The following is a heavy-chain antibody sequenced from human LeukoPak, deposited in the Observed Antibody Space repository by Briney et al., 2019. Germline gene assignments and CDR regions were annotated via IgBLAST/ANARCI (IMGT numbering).Heavy chain of an antibody. CDR2: ISSSSSYI. CDR1: GFTFSSYS. J-gene: IGHJ4*02. V-gene: IGHV3-21*01. CDR3: ASPQLGPANY. D-gene: IGHD1-1*01. Sequence: PGGSLRLSWAASGFTFSSYSMNWVRQAPGKGLEWVSSISSSSSYIYYADSVKGRFTISRDNAKNSLYLQMNSLRAEVTAVYYCASPQLGPANYWGQGTLVTVSS.